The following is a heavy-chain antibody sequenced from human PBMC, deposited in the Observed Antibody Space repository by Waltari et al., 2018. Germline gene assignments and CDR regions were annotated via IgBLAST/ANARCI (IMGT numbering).Heavy chain of an antibody. V-gene: IGHV1-2*02. CDR1: GYTCTDYY. Sequence: QVQLVQSGAEVKNPGASVRVSCKASGYTCTDYYIHWVRQAPGQGPELRAGLNPKTFHTYYAQKFRGKITMTRDTSISTAYLGLRSLRSDDTAVYYCAREYSRNWYGYWGQGTLVTVSS. D-gene: IGHD5-18*01. CDR2: LNPKTFHT. CDR3: AREYSRNWYGY. J-gene: IGHJ4*02.